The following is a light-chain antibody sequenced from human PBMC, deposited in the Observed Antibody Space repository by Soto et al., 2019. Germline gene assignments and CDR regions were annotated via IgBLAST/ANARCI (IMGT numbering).Light chain of an antibody. CDR3: QHYHNLPIT. CDR2: DAS. Sequence: DIQMTQSPSTLSGSVGDRVTITCRSSQDISTSLNWYQQKPGRAPKLLICDASNLETGVPSWFSGSGSGTDFTFTISSLQPEDIATYYCQHYHNLPITFGQGTRLELK. J-gene: IGKJ5*01. V-gene: IGKV1-33*01. CDR1: QDISTS.